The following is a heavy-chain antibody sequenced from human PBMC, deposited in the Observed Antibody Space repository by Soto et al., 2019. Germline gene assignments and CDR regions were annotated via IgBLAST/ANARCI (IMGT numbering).Heavy chain of an antibody. CDR1: GFTFDDYA. Sequence: GGSLRLSCAASGFTFDDYAMHWVRQAPGKGLEWVSGISWNSGSIGYADSVKGRFTISRDNAKNSLYLQMNSLRAEDTALYYCAKGLKGSPGAFDIWGQGTMVTVSS. CDR2: ISWNSGSI. CDR3: AKGLKGSPGAFDI. J-gene: IGHJ3*02. V-gene: IGHV3-9*01.